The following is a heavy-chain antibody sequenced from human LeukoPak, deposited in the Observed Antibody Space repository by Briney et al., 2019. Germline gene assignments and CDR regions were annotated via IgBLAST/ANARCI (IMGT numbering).Heavy chain of an antibody. CDR2: INPNSGGT. Sequence: GASVKVSCKASGYTFTGYYMHWVRQAPGQGLEWMGRINPNSGGTNYAQKFQGRVTMTRDTSISTAYMELSRLRSDDTAVYYCATLDIVVVPAANWFDPWGQGTLVTASS. CDR1: GYTFTGYY. D-gene: IGHD2-2*03. V-gene: IGHV1-2*06. CDR3: ATLDIVVVPAANWFDP. J-gene: IGHJ5*02.